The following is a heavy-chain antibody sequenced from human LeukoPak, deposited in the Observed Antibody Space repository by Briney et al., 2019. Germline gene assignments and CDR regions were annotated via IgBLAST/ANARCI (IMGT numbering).Heavy chain of an antibody. CDR3: ARDTPITIFGVVLIYGMDV. Sequence: SVKVSCKASGGIFSSYAISWVRQAPGQGLEWMGGIIPIFGTANYAQKFQGRVTITADESTSTAYMELRSLRSDDTAVYYCARDTPITIFGVVLIYGMDVWGQGTTVTVSS. CDR1: GGIFSSYA. CDR2: IIPIFGTA. J-gene: IGHJ6*02. V-gene: IGHV1-69*13. D-gene: IGHD3-3*01.